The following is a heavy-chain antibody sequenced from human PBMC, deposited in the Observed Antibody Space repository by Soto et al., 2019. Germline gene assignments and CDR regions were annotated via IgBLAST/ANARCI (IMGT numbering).Heavy chain of an antibody. J-gene: IGHJ4*02. CDR2: ISGSGGST. V-gene: IGHV3-23*01. CDR1: GFTFSSYA. CDR3: AKEGEHSSGWANFDY. D-gene: IGHD6-19*01. Sequence: EVQLLESGGGLVQPGGSLRLSCAASGFTFSSYAMSWVRQAPGKGLEWVSAISGSGGSTYYADSVKGRFTISRDTSKNTLYLKMNSLRAEETAVYYCAKEGEHSSGWANFDYWGQGTLVTVSS.